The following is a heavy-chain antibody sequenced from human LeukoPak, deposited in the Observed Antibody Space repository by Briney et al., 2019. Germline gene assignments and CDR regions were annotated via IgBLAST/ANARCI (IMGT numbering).Heavy chain of an antibody. J-gene: IGHJ4*02. V-gene: IGHV1-18*01. CDR2: ISAYNGNT. D-gene: IGHD3-22*01. CDR1: GGTFSSYA. CDR3: ARGALYYDSSGYYHFDY. Sequence: ASVKVSCKASGGTFSSYAISWVRQAPGQGLEWMGWISAYNGNTNYAQKLQGRVTMTTDTSTSTAYMELRSLRSDDTAVYYCARGALYYDSSGYYHFDYWGQGTLVTVSS.